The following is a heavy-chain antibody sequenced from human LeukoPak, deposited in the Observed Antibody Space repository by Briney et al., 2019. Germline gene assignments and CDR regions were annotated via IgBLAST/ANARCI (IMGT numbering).Heavy chain of an antibody. J-gene: IGHJ3*02. Sequence: GGSLRLSCAASGLTFTNAWMSWVRRAPGKGLEWVCRIKSQTAGGTTDYAAPVKGRFTMSRDDSKNTVYLQMNSLKTEDTAVYYCTTPYGSGSYLNAFEIWGQGTMVTVSS. CDR3: TTPYGSGSYLNAFEI. V-gene: IGHV3-15*01. CDR1: GLTFTNAW. CDR2: IKSQTAGGTT. D-gene: IGHD3-10*01.